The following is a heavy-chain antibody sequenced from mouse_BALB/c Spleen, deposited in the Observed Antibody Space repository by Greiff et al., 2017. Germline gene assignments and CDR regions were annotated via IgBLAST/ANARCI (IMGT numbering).Heavy chain of an antibody. CDR2: IWAGGST. CDR3: ARGLITTVVAPDY. CDR1: GFSLTSYG. D-gene: IGHD1-1*01. J-gene: IGHJ2*01. Sequence: QVQLQQSGPGLVAPSQSLSITCTVSGFSLTSYGVHWVRQPPGKGLEWLGVIWAGGSTNYNSALMSRLSISKDNSKSQVFLKMNSLQTDDTAMYYCARGLITTVVAPDYWGQGTTLTVSS. V-gene: IGHV2-9*02.